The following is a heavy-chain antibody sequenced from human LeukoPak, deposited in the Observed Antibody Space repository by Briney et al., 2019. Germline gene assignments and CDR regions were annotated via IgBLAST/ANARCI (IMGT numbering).Heavy chain of an antibody. J-gene: IGHJ4*02. V-gene: IGHV4-38-2*02. CDR1: GYSISSGYY. CDR3: ARGVKYYYDSSGYSD. D-gene: IGHD3-22*01. CDR2: IYHSGST. Sequence: SETLSLTCTVSGYSISSGYYWGWIRQPPGKGLEWIGSIYHSGSTYYNPPLKSRVTISVDTSKNQFSLKLSSVTAADTAVYYCARGVKYYYDSSGYSDWGQGTLVTVSS.